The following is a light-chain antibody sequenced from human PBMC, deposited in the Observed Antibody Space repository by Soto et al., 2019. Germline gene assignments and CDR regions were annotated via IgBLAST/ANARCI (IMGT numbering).Light chain of an antibody. CDR3: QQYNSYSRT. Sequence: DIQMTQSPSTLSGSVGDRVTITCRASQTISSWLAWYQQKPGKAPKLLIYKASTLKSGVPSGFSGSGSGTEFTLTISSLQPDDFATYYCQQYNSYSRTFVQGTKVDIK. J-gene: IGKJ1*01. CDR2: KAS. CDR1: QTISSW. V-gene: IGKV1-5*03.